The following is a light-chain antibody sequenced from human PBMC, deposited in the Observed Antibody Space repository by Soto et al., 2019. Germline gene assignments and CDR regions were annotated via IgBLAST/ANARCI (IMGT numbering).Light chain of an antibody. CDR2: KVS. Sequence: EVVMTQTRLSLPVTLGQPASISCRSSQSVVYSDGTTYLNWFHQRPGQSPRRLIYKVSNRASGVPDRISGSGSGADFTLKISRVEAEDVGVYYCMQGTYWPWTFGQGNKVEIK. CDR3: MQGTYWPWT. J-gene: IGKJ1*01. V-gene: IGKV2-30*01. CDR1: QSVVYSDGTTY.